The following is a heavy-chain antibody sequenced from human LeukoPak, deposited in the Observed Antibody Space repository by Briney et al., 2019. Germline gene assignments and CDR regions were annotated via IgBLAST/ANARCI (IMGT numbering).Heavy chain of an antibody. CDR2: ISSSSSYI. CDR1: GFTFSSYS. CDR3: ARARRSGGITMIRGVKDRGWFDP. J-gene: IGHJ5*02. V-gene: IGHV3-21*01. D-gene: IGHD3-10*01. Sequence: GGSLRLSCAASGFTFSSYSMNWVRQAPGKGLEWVSSISSSSSYIYYADSVKGRFTISRDNSKNTLYLELHSLRTEDTAVYYCARARRSGGITMIRGVKDRGWFDPWGQGTLVTVSS.